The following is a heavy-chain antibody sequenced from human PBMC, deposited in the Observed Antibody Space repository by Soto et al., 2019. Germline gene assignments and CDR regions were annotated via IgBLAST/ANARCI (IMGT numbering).Heavy chain of an antibody. CDR1: GGSISSGGYY. CDR3: ARYGPGMPYYFDY. CDR2: IYYTGST. Sequence: QVQLQESGPGLVKPSQTLSLTCTVSGGSISSGGYYWSWIRQHPGKGLEWIGYIYYTGSTYYNPSLKSRVTMSADTSKNQCSLKLSSVTAADTAVYYCARYGPGMPYYFDYWGQGTLVTVSS. V-gene: IGHV4-31*03. J-gene: IGHJ4*02. D-gene: IGHD3-10*01.